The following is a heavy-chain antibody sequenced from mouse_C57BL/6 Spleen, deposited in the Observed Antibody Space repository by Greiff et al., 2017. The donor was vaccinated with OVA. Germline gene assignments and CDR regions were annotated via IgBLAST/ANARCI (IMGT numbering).Heavy chain of an antibody. Sequence: VQLQQPGAELVRPGTSVKLSCKASGYTFTSYWMHWVKQRPGQGLEWIGVIDPSDSYTNYNQKFKGKATLTVDTSSSTAYMQLSSLTSEDSAVYYCAGWLLRYYYAMDYWGQGTSVTVSS. CDR1: GYTFTSYW. CDR2: IDPSDSYT. J-gene: IGHJ4*01. D-gene: IGHD2-3*01. V-gene: IGHV1-59*01. CDR3: AGWLLRYYYAMDY.